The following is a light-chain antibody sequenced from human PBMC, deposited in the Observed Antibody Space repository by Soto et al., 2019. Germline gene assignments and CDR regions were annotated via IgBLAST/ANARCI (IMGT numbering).Light chain of an antibody. CDR1: QSIDKW. CDR2: NAS. CDR3: QQYYRFSCP. V-gene: IGKV1-5*03. Sequence: DIQMTQSPSTLSASVGDRVTITCRASQSIDKWLAWYQQKPGKAPKLLIYNASLLQSGVPSRFSGSGSGTELTRTISSLELDDVDSYYCQQYYRFSCPFGQGTKVEIK. J-gene: IGKJ1*01.